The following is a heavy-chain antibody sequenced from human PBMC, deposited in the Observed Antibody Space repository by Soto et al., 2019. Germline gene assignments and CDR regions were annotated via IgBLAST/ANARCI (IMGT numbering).Heavy chain of an antibody. J-gene: IGHJ4*02. D-gene: IGHD6-19*01. V-gene: IGHV4-39*01. CDR3: ARYSSGWSYFDY. CDR1: GGSISSSSYY. CDR2: IYYSGST. Sequence: SETLSLTCTVSGGSISSSSYYWGWIRQPPGKGLEWIGSIYYSGSTYYNPSLKSRVTIPVDTSKNQFSLKLSSVTAADTAVYYCARYSSGWSYFDYWGQGTLVTVSS.